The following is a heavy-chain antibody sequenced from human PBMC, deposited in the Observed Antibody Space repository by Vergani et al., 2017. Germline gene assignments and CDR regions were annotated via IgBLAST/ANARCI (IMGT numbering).Heavy chain of an antibody. J-gene: IGHJ3*02. Sequence: EVQLVESGGGLVKPGGSLRLSCAASGFTFSSYSLNWVRQAPGKGLEWVSSISSSSSYIYYADSVKGRFTISRDNDKNSLYLQMNSLRAEDTAVYYCARDGPPLGESNDAFDIWGQGTMVTVSS. CDR1: GFTFSSYS. CDR3: ARDGPPLGESNDAFDI. CDR2: ISSSSSYI. D-gene: IGHD3-16*01. V-gene: IGHV3-21*01.